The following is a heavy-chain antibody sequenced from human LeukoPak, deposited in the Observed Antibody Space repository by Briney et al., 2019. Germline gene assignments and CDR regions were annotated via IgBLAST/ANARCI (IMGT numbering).Heavy chain of an antibody. J-gene: IGHJ5*02. Sequence: GGSLRLSCAASGFTFSSNYMSWVRQAPGKGLEWVSVIYSGGSTYYADSLKGRFTIYRDNSKNTLYLQMNSLRAEDTAVYYCARVDYDYVWGSYEGWFDPWGQGPLVTVSS. V-gene: IGHV3-66*01. CDR2: IYSGGST. CDR3: ARVDYDYVWGSYEGWFDP. CDR1: GFTFSSNY. D-gene: IGHD3-16*01.